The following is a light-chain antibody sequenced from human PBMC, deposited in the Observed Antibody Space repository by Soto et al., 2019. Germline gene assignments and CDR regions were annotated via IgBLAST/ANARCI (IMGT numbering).Light chain of an antibody. CDR3: CSYAGSYTFV. Sequence: QSALIQPRSVSGSPGQSVTISCTGTSSDVGGYSFVSWYQQHPGKVPKLIIYDVSKWPSGVPDRFSGSKSGNTASLTISGLQAEDEGDYYCCSYAGSYTFVFGTGTKVTVL. CDR2: DVS. J-gene: IGLJ1*01. V-gene: IGLV2-11*01. CDR1: SSDVGGYSF.